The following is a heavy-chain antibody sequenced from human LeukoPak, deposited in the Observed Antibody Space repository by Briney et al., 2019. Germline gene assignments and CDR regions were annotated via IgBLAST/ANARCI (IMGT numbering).Heavy chain of an antibody. CDR2: INHSGST. V-gene: IGHV4-34*01. CDR3: ARSIAAVGTDAFNI. D-gene: IGHD6-13*01. J-gene: IGHJ3*02. CDR1: GGSFSGYY. Sequence: SETLSLTCAVYGGSFSGYYWSWIRQPPGKGLEWIGEINHSGSTNYNPSLKSRVTISVDTSKNQFSLKLSSVTAADTAVYYCARSIAAVGTDAFNIWGQGTMVTVSS.